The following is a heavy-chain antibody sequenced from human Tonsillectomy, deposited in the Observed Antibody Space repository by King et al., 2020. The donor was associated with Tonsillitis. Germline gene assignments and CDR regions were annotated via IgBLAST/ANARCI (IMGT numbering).Heavy chain of an antibody. CDR3: ARDRSYNYGDAPFDS. CDR1: GFTFSSYS. J-gene: IGHJ4*02. CDR2: IGGSSSDI. Sequence: VQLVESGGGLVKPGGSLRLSCAASGFTFSSYSMNWVRQAPGKGLEWVSSIGGSSSDIYYADSVKGRFTISRDNAKNSLYLQMNSLRAEDTAVYYCARDRSYNYGDAPFDSWGQGTLVTVSS. D-gene: IGHD5-18*01. V-gene: IGHV3-21*01.